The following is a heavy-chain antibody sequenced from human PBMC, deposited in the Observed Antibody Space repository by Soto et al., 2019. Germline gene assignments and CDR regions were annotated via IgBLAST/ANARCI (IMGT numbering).Heavy chain of an antibody. CDR2: IIPIFGTA. V-gene: IGHV1-69*12. CDR1: GGTFSSYA. CDR3: ARLVEMATIEDY. D-gene: IGHD5-12*01. Sequence: QVQLVQSGAEVKKPGSSVKVSCKASGGTFSSYAISWVRQAPGQGLEWMGGIIPIFGTANYAQKFQGRVTITADEYTSTAYMELRSLRSEDTAVYYCARLVEMATIEDYWGQGTLVTVSS. J-gene: IGHJ4*02.